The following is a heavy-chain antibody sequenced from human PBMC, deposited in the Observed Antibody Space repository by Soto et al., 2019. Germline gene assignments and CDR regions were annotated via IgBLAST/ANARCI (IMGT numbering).Heavy chain of an antibody. D-gene: IGHD2-2*01. J-gene: IGHJ6*02. CDR2: IGSSSNYI. Sequence: NRGWSLRLSCAASGFTFTIYSLTWVRQAPGKGLEWVASIGSSSNYIYYADSVKGRFTISRDNAKNSLFLQMNSLRAEDTAVYYCATLTYCSSASCPNYYYVMDVWGQGTTVTVSS. V-gene: IGHV3-21*06. CDR3: ATLTYCSSASCPNYYYVMDV. CDR1: GFTFTIYS.